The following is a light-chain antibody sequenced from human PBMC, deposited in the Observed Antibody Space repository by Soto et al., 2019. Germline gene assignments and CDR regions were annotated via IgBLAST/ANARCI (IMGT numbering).Light chain of an antibody. J-gene: IGKJ2*01. V-gene: IGKV1-39*01. CDR3: QQSYSTPYT. CDR2: AAS. Sequence: DIQMTQSPSSLSASVGDRVTITCRASQSISSYLNWYQQKPGKAPKLLIYAASSLQSGVPSRFNGSGSGTDFTLTISSLQPEDFATYSCQQSYSTPYTCGQGTNLEI. CDR1: QSISSY.